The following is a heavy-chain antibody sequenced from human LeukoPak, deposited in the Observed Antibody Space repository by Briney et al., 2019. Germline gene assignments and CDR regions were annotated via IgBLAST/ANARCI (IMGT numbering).Heavy chain of an antibody. V-gene: IGHV4-34*01. CDR2: IYYSGST. J-gene: IGHJ4*02. CDR3: ARLHYYYDSSGYYYYFDY. D-gene: IGHD3-22*01. Sequence: SETLSLTCAVFGGSFSGYYWSWIRQPPGKGLEWIGSIYYSGSTYYNPSLKSRVTISVDTSKNQFSLKLSSVTAADTAVYYCARLHYYYDSSGYYYYFDYWGQGTLVTVSS. CDR1: GGSFSGYY.